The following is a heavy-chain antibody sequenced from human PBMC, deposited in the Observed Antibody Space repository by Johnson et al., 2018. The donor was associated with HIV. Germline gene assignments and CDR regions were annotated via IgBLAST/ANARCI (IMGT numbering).Heavy chain of an antibody. CDR2: IYTDDSI. CDR1: GFTVSSNY. D-gene: IGHD2-2*01. V-gene: IGHV3-66*01. J-gene: IGHJ3*02. Sequence: VQLVESGGGLVQPGGSLRLSCTASGFTVSSNYMSWVRQAPGKGLEWVSVIYTDDSIYYADSVKGRFTISRDNSKNTLYVQMNSLRAEDTAVYYCARGIQPDAFDIWGQGTMVTVSS. CDR3: ARGIQPDAFDI.